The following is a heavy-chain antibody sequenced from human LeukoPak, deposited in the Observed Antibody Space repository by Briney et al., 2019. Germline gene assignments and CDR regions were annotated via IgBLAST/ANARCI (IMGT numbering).Heavy chain of an antibody. Sequence: GGSLRLSCTASGFTFRSFWMSWVRQAPGKRLEWVANIKQNGAEEYYMDSLKGRFTISRDNGKNSLYLQMNSLRVEDTAMYYCARYTAVSSPRAFDMWGQGTMVTVSS. J-gene: IGHJ3*02. CDR3: ARYTAVSSPRAFDM. V-gene: IGHV3-7*03. CDR1: GFTFRSFW. CDR2: IKQNGAEE. D-gene: IGHD4-17*01.